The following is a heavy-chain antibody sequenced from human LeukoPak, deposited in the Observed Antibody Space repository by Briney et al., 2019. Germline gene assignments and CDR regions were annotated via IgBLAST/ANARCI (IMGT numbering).Heavy chain of an antibody. V-gene: IGHV3-48*03. J-gene: IGHJ4*02. CDR3: ARGGLDSPSGSYLIVY. Sequence: PGGSLRLSCAASGFTFSSYEMNWVRQAPGKGLEWVSYISSSGSTIYYADSVKGRFTISRDNAKNSLYLQMNSLRAEDTAVYYCARGGLDSPSGSYLIVYWGQGTLVTVSS. D-gene: IGHD1-26*01. CDR1: GFTFSSYE. CDR2: ISSSGSTI.